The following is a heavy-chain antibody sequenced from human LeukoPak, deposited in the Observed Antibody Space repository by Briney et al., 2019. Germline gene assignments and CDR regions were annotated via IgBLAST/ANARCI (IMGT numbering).Heavy chain of an antibody. CDR1: GFTVSSNY. CDR2: IYSGGST. D-gene: IGHD3-10*01. V-gene: IGHV3-66*01. J-gene: IGHJ4*02. CDR3: ASAQITMVRGATTDY. Sequence: GGSLRLSCAASGFTVSSNYMSWVRQAPGKGLEWVSVIYSGGSTYYADSVKGRFTISRDNSKNTLYLQMNSLRAEDTAVYYCASAQITMVRGATTDYWGQGTLVTVSS.